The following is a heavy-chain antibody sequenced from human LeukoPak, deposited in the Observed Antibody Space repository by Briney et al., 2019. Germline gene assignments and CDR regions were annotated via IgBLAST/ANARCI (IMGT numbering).Heavy chain of an antibody. D-gene: IGHD7-27*01. CDR3: ARDSPPHNWGGGHYFDY. J-gene: IGHJ4*02. CDR1: GYTFTSYG. Sequence: GASVKVSCKASGYTFTSYGISWVRQAPGQGLEWMGRIIPILGIANYAQKFQGRVTITADKSTSTAYMELSSLRSEDTAVYYCARDSPPHNWGGGHYFDYWGQGTLVTVSS. V-gene: IGHV1-69*04. CDR2: IIPILGIA.